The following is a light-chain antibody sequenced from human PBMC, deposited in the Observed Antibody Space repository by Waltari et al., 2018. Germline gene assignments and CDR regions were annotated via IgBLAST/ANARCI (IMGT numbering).Light chain of an antibody. Sequence: DIVMTQSPDSLAVSLGERATINCKSSQSVLYSSKNKNYLAWYQQKPGQPPKLLIYWASTRESGVPDRFSGSGYGTDFTLTISSLQAEDVAVYYCQQYYSTPRTFGQGTKVEIK. V-gene: IGKV4-1*01. J-gene: IGKJ1*01. CDR2: WAS. CDR1: QSVLYSSKNKNY. CDR3: QQYYSTPRT.